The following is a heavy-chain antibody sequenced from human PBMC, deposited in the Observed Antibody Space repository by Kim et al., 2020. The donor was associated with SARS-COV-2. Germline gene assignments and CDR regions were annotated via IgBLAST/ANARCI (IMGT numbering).Heavy chain of an antibody. V-gene: IGHV3-7*01. J-gene: IGHJ5*02. CDR1: GFTFSSYW. CDR3: ARVVTIFGVVCWFDP. CDR2: IKQDGSEK. Sequence: GGSLRLSCAASGFTFSSYWMSWVRQAPGKGLEWVANIKQDGSEKYYMDSVKGRFTISRDNAKNSLYLQMNSLRAEDTAVYYCARVVTIFGVVCWFDPWGQGTLVTVSS. D-gene: IGHD3-3*01.